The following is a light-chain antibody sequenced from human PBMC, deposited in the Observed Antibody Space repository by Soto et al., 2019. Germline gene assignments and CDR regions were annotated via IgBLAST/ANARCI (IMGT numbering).Light chain of an antibody. CDR2: KAS. J-gene: IGKJ1*01. CDR3: QQYNNYSWT. V-gene: IGKV1-5*03. CDR1: RSISTW. Sequence: DIPMTQSPSTLSASVGDTVTITCRASRSISTWLAWYQQKPGKAPKLLIYKASNLESGLPSRFSGSGSGTEFTLTISSLQPDDFATYYCQQYNNYSWTFGQGTKVEIK.